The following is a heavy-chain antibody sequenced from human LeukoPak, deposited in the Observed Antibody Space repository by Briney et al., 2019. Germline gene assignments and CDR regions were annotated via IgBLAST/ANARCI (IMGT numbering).Heavy chain of an antibody. CDR1: GLTFNNYA. D-gene: IGHD3-22*01. CDR3: ARLPFFFYDSSGYYYDY. Sequence: PGGSLRLSCAVSGLTFNNYAMSWVRQAPGKGLEWASSIAGSGVSTDYAAPVKGRFTISKDKSKNTLYLEMNSLRAEDTAVYYCARLPFFFYDSSGYYYDYWGQGTLVTVSS. CDR2: IAGSGVST. J-gene: IGHJ4*02. V-gene: IGHV3-23*01.